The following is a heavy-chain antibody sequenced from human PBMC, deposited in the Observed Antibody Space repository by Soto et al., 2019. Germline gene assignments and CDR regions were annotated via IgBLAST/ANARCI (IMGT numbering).Heavy chain of an antibody. CDR2: INYDGYS. Sequence: QVQLQESGPGLVKPSETLSLTCTVSGGSITNYYCSWFRQPPGKGLEWIGYINYDGYSAYNLSLMSRVTLTIDASKHQYSLMWETVTAKDTAVYYCARHGFGPLHGLVDVWGPGTTVIVSS. J-gene: IGHJ6*02. CDR3: ARHGFGPLHGLVDV. V-gene: IGHV4-59*08. CDR1: GGSITNYY. D-gene: IGHD3-10*01.